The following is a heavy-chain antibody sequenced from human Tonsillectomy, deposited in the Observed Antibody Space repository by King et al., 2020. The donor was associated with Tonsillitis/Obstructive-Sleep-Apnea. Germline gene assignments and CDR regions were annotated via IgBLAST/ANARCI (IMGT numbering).Heavy chain of an antibody. CDR1: GGSLNSGTYY. V-gene: IGHV4-61*01. CDR3: ASVPLFKPNYYYYSMDV. Sequence: VQLQESGPGLVKPSETLSLTCTVSGGSLNSGTYYWSWIRQPPGKGLEWIGYIFYSGTTKYSPSLESRVTIPGDTSKSQFSLNLSSVTAADTAVYYCASVPLFKPNYYYYSMDVWGKGTTVTVSS. J-gene: IGHJ6*03. D-gene: IGHD3-3*01. CDR2: IFYSGTT.